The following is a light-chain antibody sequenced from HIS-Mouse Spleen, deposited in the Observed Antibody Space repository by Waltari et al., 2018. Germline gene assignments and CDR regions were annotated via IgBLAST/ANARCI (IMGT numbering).Light chain of an antibody. V-gene: IGLV3-10*01. CDR1: AFPKKY. J-gene: IGLJ2*01. CDR2: EDS. Sequence: SSELTQPPSVSVSPGQTARITRSGDAFPKKYAYWYQQKSGQAPVLVIYEDSKRPSGIPERFSGSSSGTMATLTISGAQVEDEADYYCYSTDSSGNHRVFGGGTKLTVL. CDR3: YSTDSSGNHRV.